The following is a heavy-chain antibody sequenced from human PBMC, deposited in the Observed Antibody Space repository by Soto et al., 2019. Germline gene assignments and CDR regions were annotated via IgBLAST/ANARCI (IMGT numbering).Heavy chain of an antibody. CDR1: GCTFSIYA. Sequence: GGSLRLSCAASGCTFSIYAMDWVRQAPGKGLEWVSSISFSDGGTYYADSVKGRLTISRDNSKNTLFLQMNSLRVEDTAVYYCVKDDRILGRRYFDLWGRGTLVTVSS. CDR3: VKDDRILGRRYFDL. V-gene: IGHV3-23*01. D-gene: IGHD2-15*01. CDR2: ISFSDGGT. J-gene: IGHJ2*01.